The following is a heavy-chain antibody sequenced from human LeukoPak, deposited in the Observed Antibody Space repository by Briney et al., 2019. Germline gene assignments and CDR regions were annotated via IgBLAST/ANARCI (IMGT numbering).Heavy chain of an antibody. J-gene: IGHJ4*02. CDR1: GGSISRYY. CDR3: ARFDSSGYYYDY. D-gene: IGHD3-22*01. CDR2: IYYIGST. V-gene: IGHV4-59*01. Sequence: SETLSLTCTVSGGSISRYYWSWIRQPPGKGLEWIGYIYYIGSTNYNPSLKSRVTISVDTSKNHFSLKLGSVTAADTAVYYCARFDSSGYYYDYWGQGTLVTVSS.